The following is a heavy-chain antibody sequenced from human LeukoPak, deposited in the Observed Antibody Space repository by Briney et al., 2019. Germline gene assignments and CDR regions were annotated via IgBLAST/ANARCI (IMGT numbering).Heavy chain of an antibody. CDR1: GYTFTSYD. CDR2: MNPNSGNT. CDR3: ARGGAGEGYCSSSSCYGHDY. D-gene: IGHD2-15*01. Sequence: ASVKVSCKASGYTFTSYDINWVRQATGQGLEWMGWMNPNSGNTGYAQKFQGRVTMTRNTSISTAYMELSSLRSEDTAVYYCARGGAGEGYCSSSSCYGHDYWGQGTLVTVSS. V-gene: IGHV1-8*01. J-gene: IGHJ4*02.